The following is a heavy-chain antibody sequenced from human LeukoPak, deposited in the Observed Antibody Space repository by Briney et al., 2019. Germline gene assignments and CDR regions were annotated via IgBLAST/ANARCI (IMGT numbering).Heavy chain of an antibody. CDR3: ATDVPAATIFGY. V-gene: IGHV3-74*01. CDR2: INSDGSST. J-gene: IGHJ4*02. D-gene: IGHD2-2*01. CDR1: GFTFSTYW. Sequence: PGGSLRLSCAASGFTFSTYWMHRVRQAPGTGLVWVSLINSDGSSTNYADSVKGRFTISRDNAKNTLYLQMNSLRAEDTAVYYCATDVPAATIFGYWGQGTLVTVSS.